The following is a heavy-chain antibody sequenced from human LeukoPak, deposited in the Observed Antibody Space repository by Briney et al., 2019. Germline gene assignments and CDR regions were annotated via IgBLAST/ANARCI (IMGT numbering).Heavy chain of an antibody. CDR2: ITYDGSNK. D-gene: IGHD4-17*01. Sequence: PGRSLRLSCAASGFTYTKHAMHWVRQAPGKGLEWVAVITYDGSNKKYADSVKGRFTISRDNVKNSLYLQMNSLRAEDTAVYYCARLPDDYGDYKHFQNWGQGSLVIVSS. J-gene: IGHJ1*01. V-gene: IGHV3-30*04. CDR1: GFTYTKHA. CDR3: ARLPDDYGDYKHFQN.